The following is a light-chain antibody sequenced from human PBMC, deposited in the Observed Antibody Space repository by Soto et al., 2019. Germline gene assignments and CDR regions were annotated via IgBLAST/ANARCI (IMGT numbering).Light chain of an antibody. V-gene: IGKV3-11*01. CDR3: QQRHMWPIT. Sequence: VVLRQSLDNLYLSPGERATLSCRASQSFRGLLAWYQQKHGQAPRLLIYDAYNRDTGIPPRFSGSGSGTDCTLTISSLEPEDAEVDYCQQRHMWPITFGQGTRLEIK. J-gene: IGKJ5*01. CDR1: QSFRGL. CDR2: DAY.